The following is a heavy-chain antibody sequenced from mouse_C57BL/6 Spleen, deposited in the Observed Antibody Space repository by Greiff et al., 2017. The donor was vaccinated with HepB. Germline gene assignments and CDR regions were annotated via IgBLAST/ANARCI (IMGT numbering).Heavy chain of an antibody. V-gene: IGHV1-76*01. CDR2: IYPGSGNT. J-gene: IGHJ3*01. Sequence: VKLQESGAELVRPGASVKLSCKASGYTFTDYYINWVKQRPGQGLEWIARIYPGSGNTYYNEKFKGKATLTAEKSSSTAYMQLSSLTSEDSAVYFCAREGGGKGAWFAYWGQGTLVTVSA. CDR3: AREGGGKGAWFAY. D-gene: IGHD1-1*02. CDR1: GYTFTDYY.